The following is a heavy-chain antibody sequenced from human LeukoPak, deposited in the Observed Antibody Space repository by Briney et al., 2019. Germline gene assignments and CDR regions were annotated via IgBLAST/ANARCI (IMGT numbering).Heavy chain of an antibody. CDR3: ARVTGYMIEDYFDY. CDR1: GGSISSYY. J-gene: IGHJ4*02. CDR2: MSSSGNN. Sequence: SETLSLTCTVSGGSISSYYWSWIRQAAGKGLEWIGRMSSSGNNDYNASLKSRVTISVDTSKNQFSLKLSSVTAADTAVYYCARVTGYMIEDYFDYWGQGTLVTVSS. D-gene: IGHD3-22*01. V-gene: IGHV4-4*07.